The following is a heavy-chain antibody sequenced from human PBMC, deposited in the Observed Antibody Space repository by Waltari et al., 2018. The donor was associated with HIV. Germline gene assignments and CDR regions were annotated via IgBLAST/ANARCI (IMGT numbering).Heavy chain of an antibody. V-gene: IGHV4-59*01. CDR2: IYNSGST. J-gene: IGHJ3*02. D-gene: IGHD1-26*01. CDR1: GGSISSYY. Sequence: QVQLQESGPGLVEPSETLSLTCSVSGGSISSYYWSWIRQTPGKGLELIGYIYNSGSTNYNPPLKSRVTISVDTSKKQFSLKLSSVTAADTAVYYCARDKSGIGRDTFDIWGQGTMVTVSS. CDR3: ARDKSGIGRDTFDI.